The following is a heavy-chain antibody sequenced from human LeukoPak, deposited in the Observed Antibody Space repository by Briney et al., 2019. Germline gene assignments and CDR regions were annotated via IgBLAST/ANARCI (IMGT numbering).Heavy chain of an antibody. V-gene: IGHV3-7*01. J-gene: IGHJ4*02. CDR1: GFTFSNYW. CDR3: ARVGESIATPLDN. CDR2: IKQDGSEK. Sequence: GGSLRLSCAASGFTFSNYWMSWVRQAPGKGLEWVANIKQDGSEKYYVDSVKGRFTISRDNVKNSLYLRMNSLRAEDTAVYYCARVGESIATPLDNWGQGTLVTVSS. D-gene: IGHD6-6*01.